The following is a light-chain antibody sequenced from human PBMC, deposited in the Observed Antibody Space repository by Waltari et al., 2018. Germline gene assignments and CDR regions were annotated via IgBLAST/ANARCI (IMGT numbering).Light chain of an antibody. CDR2: EAS. V-gene: IGKV3-20*01. CDR1: QSISRY. J-gene: IGKJ1*01. CDR3: QNYERLPAT. Sequence: IVLTQSPGTLSLSPGERATLSCRASQSISRYLVWYQQKPGQAPRLLIYEASRRATGIPDRFSGSGSGTDFSLTISRLEPEDFAVYYCQNYERLPATFGQGTKVEIK.